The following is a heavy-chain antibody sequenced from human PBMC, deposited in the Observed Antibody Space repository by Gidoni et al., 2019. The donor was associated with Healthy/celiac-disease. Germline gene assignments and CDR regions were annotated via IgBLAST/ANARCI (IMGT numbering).Heavy chain of an antibody. Sequence: QVQLQQWGAGLLKPSETLSLTCAVYGGSFSGYYCSWIRQPPGKGLEWIGEINHSGSTNYNPSLKSRVTISVDTSKNHFSLKLSSVTAADTAVYYCARGVIRPNRWQWLVPNFDYWGQGTLVTASS. J-gene: IGHJ4*02. CDR3: ARGVIRPNRWQWLVPNFDY. V-gene: IGHV4-34*01. CDR2: INHSGST. CDR1: GGSFSGYY. D-gene: IGHD6-19*01.